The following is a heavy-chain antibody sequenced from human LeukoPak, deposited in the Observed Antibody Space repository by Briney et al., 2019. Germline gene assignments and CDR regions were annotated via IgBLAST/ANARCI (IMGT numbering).Heavy chain of an antibody. V-gene: IGHV4-59*01. J-gene: IGHJ4*02. CDR1: GGSISSYY. CDR2: IYYSGST. Sequence: SETLSLTCTVSGGSISSYYWSWIRQPPGKGLEWIGYIYYSGSTNYNPSLKSRVTISVDTSKNQFSLKLSSVTAADTAVYYCARDQVGYSSSWSNFDYWGQGTLVTVSS. D-gene: IGHD6-13*01. CDR3: ARDQVGYSSSWSNFDY.